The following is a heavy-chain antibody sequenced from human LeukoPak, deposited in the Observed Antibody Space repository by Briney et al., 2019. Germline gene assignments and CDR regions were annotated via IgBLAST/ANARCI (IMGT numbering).Heavy chain of an antibody. CDR1: GFTFSSYA. CDR2: ISYDGSNK. J-gene: IGHJ4*02. V-gene: IGHV3-30*04. CDR3: ARDAYYYDSSGYFDY. D-gene: IGHD3-22*01. Sequence: GGSPRLSCAASGFTFSSYAIHWVRQAPGKGLEWVAVISYDGSNKYYADSVKGRFTISRDNSKNTLYLQMNSLRAEDTAVYYCARDAYYYDSSGYFDYWGQGTLVTVSS.